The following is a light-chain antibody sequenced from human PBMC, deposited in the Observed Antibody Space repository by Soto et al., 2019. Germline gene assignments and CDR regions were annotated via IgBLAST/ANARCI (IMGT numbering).Light chain of an antibody. J-gene: IGKJ4*01. V-gene: IGKV3-11*01. Sequence: EIVLTQSPATLSLSPGERATLSCRASQSVSSYLAWYQQKPGQAPRLLIYDASNRATGIPARFSGSGSGTEFTLIIISLQPEDVAVYYCQQHSNWPPLTFGGGTKVEIK. CDR2: DAS. CDR3: QQHSNWPPLT. CDR1: QSVSSY.